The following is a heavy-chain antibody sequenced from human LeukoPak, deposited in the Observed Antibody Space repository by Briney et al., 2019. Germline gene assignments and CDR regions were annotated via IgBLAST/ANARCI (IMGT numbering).Heavy chain of an antibody. V-gene: IGHV2-5*01. CDR2: IYWNDDN. D-gene: IGHD6-19*01. Sequence: SGPTLVKPTQTLTLTCTFSGFSLSTRGVGVGWIRQPPGKALEWLALIYWNDDNRYSPSLKSRLTITKGTSKNQVVLTMTNMDPVDTARYYCAHGSGWLYDYWGQGTLVTVSS. CDR3: AHGSGWLYDY. J-gene: IGHJ4*02. CDR1: GFSLSTRGVG.